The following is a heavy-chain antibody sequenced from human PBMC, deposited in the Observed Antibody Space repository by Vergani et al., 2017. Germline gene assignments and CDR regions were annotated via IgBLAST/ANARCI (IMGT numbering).Heavy chain of an antibody. D-gene: IGHD3-22*01. CDR2: IWYDGSNK. J-gene: IGHJ4*02. CDR3: EGPQGSSAYYYGGFDY. CDR1: GFTFSSYG. Sequence: VQPVESGGGLVKPGGSLRLSCAASGFTFSSYGMHWVRQAPGKGLEWVAVIWYDGSNKYYADSVKGLFTISRDNSKNTLSLQMNSLTAEDTAIYYCEGPQGSSAYYYGGFDYWGQGILVTVSS. V-gene: IGHV3-33*01.